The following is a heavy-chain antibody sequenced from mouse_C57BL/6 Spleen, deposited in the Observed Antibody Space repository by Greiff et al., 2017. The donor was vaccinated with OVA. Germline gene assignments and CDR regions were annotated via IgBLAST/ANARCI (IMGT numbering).Heavy chain of an antibody. CDR2: ISYDGSN. V-gene: IGHV3-6*01. CDR1: GYSITSGYY. CDR3: ARGGLRGYYAMDY. Sequence: VQLKESGPGLVKPSQSLSLTCSVTGYSITSGYYWNWIRQFPGNKLEWMGYISYDGSNNYNPSLKNRISITRDTSKNQFFLKLNSVTTEDTATYYCARGGLRGYYAMDYWGQGTSVTVSS. J-gene: IGHJ4*01. D-gene: IGHD2-4*01.